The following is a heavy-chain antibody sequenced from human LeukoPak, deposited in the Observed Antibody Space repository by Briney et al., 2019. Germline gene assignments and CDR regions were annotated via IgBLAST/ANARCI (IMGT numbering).Heavy chain of an antibody. CDR1: GYTFTGYY. J-gene: IGHJ4*02. CDR2: INPNSGGT. CDR3: ARGITIFGVVMTNFDY. V-gene: IGHV1-2*02. D-gene: IGHD3-3*01. Sequence: ASVKVSCKASGYTFTGYYMHWVRQAPGQGLEWMGWINPNSGGTNYAQKFQGRVTMTRDTSISTAYMELSRLRSDDTAMYYCARGITIFGVVMTNFDYWGQGTLVTVSS.